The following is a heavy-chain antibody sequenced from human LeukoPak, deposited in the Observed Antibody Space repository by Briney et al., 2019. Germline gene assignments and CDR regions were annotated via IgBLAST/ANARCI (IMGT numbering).Heavy chain of an antibody. J-gene: IGHJ6*03. CDR2: INPSGGST. Sequence: ASVKVSCKASGYTFTSYYMHWVRQAPGQGLEWMGIINPSGGSTSYAQKSQGRVTMTRDTSTSTVYMELSSLRSEDTAVYYCARDTPHYGSGSYYYYYYYMDVWGKGTTVTVSS. CDR3: ARDTPHYGSGSYYYYYYYMDV. CDR1: GYTFTSYY. D-gene: IGHD3-10*01. V-gene: IGHV1-46*01.